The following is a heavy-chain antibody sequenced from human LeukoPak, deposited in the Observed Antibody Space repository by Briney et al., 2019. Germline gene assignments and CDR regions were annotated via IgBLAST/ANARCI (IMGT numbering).Heavy chain of an antibody. J-gene: IGHJ4*02. CDR2: INHSGST. V-gene: IGHV4-34*01. CDR1: GGSFGGYY. Sequence: SETLSLTCAVYGGSFGGYYWSWIRQPPGKGLEWIGEINHSGSTNYNPSLKSRVTISVDTSKNQFSLKLSSVTAADTAVYYCARGSVYCSGGSCYEDFDYWGQGTLVTVSS. CDR3: ARGSVYCSGGSCYEDFDY. D-gene: IGHD2-15*01.